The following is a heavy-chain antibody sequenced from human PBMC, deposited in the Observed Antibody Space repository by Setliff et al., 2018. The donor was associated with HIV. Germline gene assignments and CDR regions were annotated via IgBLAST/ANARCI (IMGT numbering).Heavy chain of an antibody. CDR2: INPNSGGT. Sequence: ASVKVSCKASGYTFTSYGISWVRQAPGQGLEWMGWINPNSGGTYYAQNFQGRVTMTRDTSISTAYMEVSSLRSEDTAGYYCARVGVAAAGTAEYFQHWGQGTLVTVSS. CDR3: ARVGVAAAGTAEYFQH. CDR1: GYTFTSYG. D-gene: IGHD6-13*01. V-gene: IGHV1-2*02. J-gene: IGHJ1*01.